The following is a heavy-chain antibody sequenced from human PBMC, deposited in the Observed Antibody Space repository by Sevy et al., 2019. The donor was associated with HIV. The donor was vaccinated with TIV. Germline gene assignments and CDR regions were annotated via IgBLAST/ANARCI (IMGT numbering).Heavy chain of an antibody. J-gene: IGHJ4*02. CDR3: ARSVYGSGTYLNDY. V-gene: IGHV1-2*02. CDR1: GYTFTGYY. CDR2: VDPNSGGT. Sequence: ASVKVSYKASGYTFTGYYVHWVRQAPGQGLEWMGWVDPNSGGTNYGQKFKGRVTMTTDTSISTAYMELSGLRSDDTAVYYCARSVYGSGTYLNDYWGQGTLVTVSS. D-gene: IGHD3-10*01.